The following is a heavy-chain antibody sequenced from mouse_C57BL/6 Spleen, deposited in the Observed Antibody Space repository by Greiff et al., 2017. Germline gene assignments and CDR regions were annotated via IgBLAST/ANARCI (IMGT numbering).Heavy chain of an antibody. CDR1: GYTFTSYW. CDR2: IDPSDSYT. D-gene: IGHD4-1*01. V-gene: IGHV1-50*01. J-gene: IGHJ2*01. CDR3: ARWELGTDY. Sequence: QVQLQQPGAELVKPGASVKLSCKASGYTFTSYWMQWVKQRPGQGLEWIGEIDPSDSYTNYNQKFKGKATLTVDTSSSTAYMQLSSLTSEDSAVYYCARWELGTDYWGQGTTLTVSS.